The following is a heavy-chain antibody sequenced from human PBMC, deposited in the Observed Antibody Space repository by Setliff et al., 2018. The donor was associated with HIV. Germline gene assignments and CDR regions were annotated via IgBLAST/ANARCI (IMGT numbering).Heavy chain of an antibody. Sequence: ASVKVSCKASGYTFTNYDINWVRQATGQGLEWVGWMNPNSGNTGYAQKFQGRVTMTRNTSRNTAYMELRSLRSEDTAVYYCARDWSYCSSTSCRGDYYYYGMDVWGQGTTVTVSS. CDR3: ARDWSYCSSTSCRGDYYYYGMDV. CDR1: GYTFTNYD. CDR2: MNPNSGNT. D-gene: IGHD2-2*01. V-gene: IGHV1-8*02. J-gene: IGHJ6*02.